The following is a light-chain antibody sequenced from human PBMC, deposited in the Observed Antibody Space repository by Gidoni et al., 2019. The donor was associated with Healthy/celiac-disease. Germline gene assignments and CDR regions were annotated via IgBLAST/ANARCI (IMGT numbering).Light chain of an antibody. CDR1: KLGDKY. CDR2: QDS. CDR3: QAWDSSTAGV. J-gene: IGLJ2*01. V-gene: IGLV3-1*01. Sequence: SYELPPPPTVSVSPGQTASITCSGDKLGDKYACWYQQKPGQSPVLVIYQDSKRPSGIPERFSGSDSGNTATLTISGTQAMDEADYYCQAWDSSTAGVFGGGTKLTVL.